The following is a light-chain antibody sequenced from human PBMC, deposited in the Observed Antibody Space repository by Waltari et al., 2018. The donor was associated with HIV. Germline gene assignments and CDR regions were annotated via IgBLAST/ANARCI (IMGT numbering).Light chain of an antibody. CDR2: GAS. CDR3: QQYNSSPFT. Sequence: IVLTQSPGTLSLSPGERANLSCRASQRVDSSYLAWYQQKPGQAPRLLIYGASSRATGIPDRFTGSGSGTDFTLSISRLDPEDFALYYCQQYNSSPFTFGGGTRVEIK. V-gene: IGKV3-20*01. CDR1: QRVDSSY. J-gene: IGKJ4*01.